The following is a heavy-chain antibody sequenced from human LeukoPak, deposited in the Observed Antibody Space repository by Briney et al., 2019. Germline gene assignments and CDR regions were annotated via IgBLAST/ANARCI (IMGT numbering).Heavy chain of an antibody. Sequence: PGGSLRLSCAASGFTASSNYMSWVRQAPGKGVEWVSVIYSGGSTYYADSGKGRFTISRDKCTNTPYLQLNSLRAEDTAVYYCARETVMVRGLQSFDYWGQGTLVTVSS. V-gene: IGHV3-53*01. CDR3: ARETVMVRGLQSFDY. J-gene: IGHJ4*02. D-gene: IGHD3-10*01. CDR1: GFTASSNY. CDR2: IYSGGST.